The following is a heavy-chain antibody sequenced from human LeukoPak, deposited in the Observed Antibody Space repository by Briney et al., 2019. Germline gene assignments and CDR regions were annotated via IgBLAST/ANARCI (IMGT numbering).Heavy chain of an antibody. V-gene: IGHV1-46*01. J-gene: IGHJ5*02. CDR3: ARTGVGMVRGVHGQFDP. Sequence: GASVKVSCKASEYTFTSYYIHWVRQAPGQGLEWMGIINPSGGSTSYAQKFQGRVTMTRDTSTSTVYMELSSVTAADTAVYYCARTGVGMVRGVHGQFDPWGQGTLVTVSS. CDR2: INPSGGST. CDR1: EYTFTSYY. D-gene: IGHD3-10*01.